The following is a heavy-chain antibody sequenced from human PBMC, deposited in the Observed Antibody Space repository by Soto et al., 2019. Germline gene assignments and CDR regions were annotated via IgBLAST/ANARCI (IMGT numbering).Heavy chain of an antibody. CDR3: ARTPYAPDIVVVPAAVYYFDY. CDR2: IIPILGIA. Sequence: SVKVSCKASGGTFSIYTIIWVRQAPGQGLEWMGRIIPILGIANYAQKFQGRVTITADKSTSTAYMELSSLRSEDTAVYYCARTPYAPDIVVVPAAVYYFDYWGQGTLVTVSS. CDR1: GGTFSIYT. V-gene: IGHV1-69*02. J-gene: IGHJ4*02. D-gene: IGHD2-2*01.